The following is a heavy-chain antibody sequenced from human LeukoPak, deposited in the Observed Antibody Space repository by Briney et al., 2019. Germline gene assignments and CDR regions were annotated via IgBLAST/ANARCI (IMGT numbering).Heavy chain of an antibody. CDR2: IIPTFGTP. CDR1: EGTFSSYA. D-gene: IGHD3-16*01. CDR3: CLGPGRPNWSDP. J-gene: IGHJ5*02. V-gene: IGHV1-69*13. Sequence: SVKVSCKASEGTFSSYAIRWVRQAPGQGLEWMGGIIPTFGTPNYAQKFQGRVTITADESTNTAYMELSSLRFEDTAVYYCCLGPGRPNWSDPWGQGTLVTVSS.